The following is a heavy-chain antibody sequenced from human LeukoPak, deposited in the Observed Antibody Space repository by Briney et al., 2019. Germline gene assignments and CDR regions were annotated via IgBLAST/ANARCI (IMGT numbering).Heavy chain of an antibody. J-gene: IGHJ4*02. CDR2: IYYSGST. Sequence: SETLSLTCTVSGGSISSSSYYWGWIRQPPGKGLEWIGSIYYSGSTYYNPSLKSRVTMSVDTSKNQFSLKLSSVTAADTAVYYCARDSTTYGDYGSFIDYWGQGTLVTVSS. CDR1: GGSISSSSYY. V-gene: IGHV4-39*02. D-gene: IGHD4-17*01. CDR3: ARDSTTYGDYGSFIDY.